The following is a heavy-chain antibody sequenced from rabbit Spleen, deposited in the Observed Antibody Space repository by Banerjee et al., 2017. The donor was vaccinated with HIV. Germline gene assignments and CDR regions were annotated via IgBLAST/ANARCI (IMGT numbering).Heavy chain of an antibody. CDR1: GFSFSDRDV. D-gene: IGHD8-1*01. Sequence: QEQLVESGGGLVQPEGSLTLTCKASGFSFSDRDVMCWVRQAPGKGLEWIACINASTGKPVYATWASGRFTISRTSSTTVTLQMTSLTAADTATYFCARDNGNSYYMDYVDLWGPGTLVTVS. V-gene: IGHV1S45*01. J-gene: IGHJ3*01. CDR2: INASTGKP. CDR3: ARDNGNSYYMDYVDL.